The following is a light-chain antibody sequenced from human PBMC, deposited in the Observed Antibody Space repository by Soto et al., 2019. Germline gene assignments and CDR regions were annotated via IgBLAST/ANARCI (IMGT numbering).Light chain of an antibody. V-gene: IGKV1-12*01. Sequence: DIQMTQSPSSVSASVGDRVTITCRASQGISSWLDWYQQKPGKAPKLLIYAASSLQSGVPSRFSGSGAGTDFTLTISSLQPEDFATYYWQQANSFPLTFGGGTKVEIK. CDR1: QGISSW. J-gene: IGKJ4*01. CDR2: AAS. CDR3: QQANSFPLT.